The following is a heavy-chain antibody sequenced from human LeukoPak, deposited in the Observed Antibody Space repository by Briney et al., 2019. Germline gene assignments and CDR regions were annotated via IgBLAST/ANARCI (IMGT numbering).Heavy chain of an antibody. CDR1: GFTFSSYS. D-gene: IGHD2-15*01. CDR2: IGSSSSYI. V-gene: IGHV3-21*01. J-gene: IGHJ4*02. CDR3: ARDAVVATDY. Sequence: PGGSMRLSCAASGFTFSSYSMNWVRQAPGKGLEWVSSIGSSSSYIYYADSVKGRFTISRDNAKNSLYLQMNSLRAEDTAVYYCARDAVVATDYWGQGTLVTVSS.